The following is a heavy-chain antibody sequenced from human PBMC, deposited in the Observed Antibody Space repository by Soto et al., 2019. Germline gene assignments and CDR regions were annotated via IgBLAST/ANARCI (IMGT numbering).Heavy chain of an antibody. CDR2: IYSGGST. J-gene: IGHJ3*02. D-gene: IGHD3-22*01. CDR3: ARNSHADYDSSGYYSPPPAFDI. V-gene: IGHV3-53*01. Sequence: GVSLTLSCAASGFTVSSNYMSWFRQAPGKGLEWVSVIYSGGSTHYADSVKGRFTISRDNSKNTLYLQMNSLRAEDTAVYYCARNSHADYDSSGYYSPPPAFDIWGQGTMVTVSS. CDR1: GFTVSSNY.